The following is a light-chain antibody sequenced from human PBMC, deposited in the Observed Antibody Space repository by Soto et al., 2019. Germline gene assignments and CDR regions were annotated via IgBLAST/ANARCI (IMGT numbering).Light chain of an antibody. CDR3: QQRSNWPFVWT. CDR2: DAS. J-gene: IGKJ1*01. CDR1: QSVSSY. V-gene: IGKV3-11*01. Sequence: EIVLTQSPATLSLSPGERATLSCRASQSVSSYLAWYQQKPGQAPRLLIYDASNRATGIPARFSGSGSGTDFTLTISSLEPEDFAVYYCQQRSNWPFVWTFGQGTKVDIK.